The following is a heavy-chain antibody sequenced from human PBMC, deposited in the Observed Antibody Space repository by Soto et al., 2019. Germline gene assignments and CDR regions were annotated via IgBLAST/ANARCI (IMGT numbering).Heavy chain of an antibody. V-gene: IGHV4-59*01. CDR2: ICYSGST. Sequence: QVQLQESGPGLVKPSETLSPTCTVSGGSISSYYWSWIRQPPGKGLEWIGYICYSGSTNYTPSLKRRVTISVDTSKNQCSLKLSSVTAADTAVYYCARSRPWEPEDFDYWGQGTLVTVSS. D-gene: IGHD1-26*01. CDR3: ARSRPWEPEDFDY. J-gene: IGHJ4*02. CDR1: GGSISSYY.